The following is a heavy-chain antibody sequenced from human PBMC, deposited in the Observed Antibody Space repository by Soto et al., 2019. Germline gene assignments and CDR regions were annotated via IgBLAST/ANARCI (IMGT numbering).Heavy chain of an antibody. J-gene: IGHJ4*02. V-gene: IGHV3-33*01. D-gene: IGHD3-22*01. CDR2: IWYDGTNK. Sequence: GGSLRLSCAASVFTFSSYGMHLVRQSPGKGLEWVAVIWYDGTNKYYADSVKGRFTISRYNSKNTLYLQMNSLRAEDTAVYYCARGLSMIVTRGLSEYWGQGTMVTVSS. CDR1: VFTFSSYG. CDR3: ARGLSMIVTRGLSEY.